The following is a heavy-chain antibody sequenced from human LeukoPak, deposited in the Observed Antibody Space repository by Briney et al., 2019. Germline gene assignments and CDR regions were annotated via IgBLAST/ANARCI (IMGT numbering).Heavy chain of an antibody. V-gene: IGHV3-11*04. CDR3: GRGHWGLDY. J-gene: IGHJ4*02. D-gene: IGHD7-27*01. Sequence: GGSLRLSCEASGFTFHDSYMTWIRQAPGKGLEWVSFISNSGDSIYYADSVKGRFITSRDNAKSSLYLQMNSLRAEDTALYYCGRGHWGLDYWGQGALVTVSS. CDR2: ISNSGDSI. CDR1: GFTFHDSY.